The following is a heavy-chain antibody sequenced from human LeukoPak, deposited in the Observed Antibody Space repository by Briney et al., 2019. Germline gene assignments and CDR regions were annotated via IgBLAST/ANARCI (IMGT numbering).Heavy chain of an antibody. CDR2: IYPGDSDT. Sequence: GESLKISCKGSGYSFTSYWIGWVRQMPGKGLEWMGIIYPGDSDTRYSPSFQGQVTISADKFISTAYLQWSSLKASDTAMYYCARHSAYYGSGSYYYYYYMDVWSKGTTVTVSS. D-gene: IGHD3-10*01. J-gene: IGHJ6*03. CDR3: ARHSAYYGSGSYYYYYYMDV. CDR1: GYSFTSYW. V-gene: IGHV5-51*01.